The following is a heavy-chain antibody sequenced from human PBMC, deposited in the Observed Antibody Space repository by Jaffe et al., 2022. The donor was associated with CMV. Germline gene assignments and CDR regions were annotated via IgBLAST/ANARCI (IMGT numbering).Heavy chain of an antibody. V-gene: IGHV3-21*01. CDR1: GFTFSSYS. D-gene: IGHD6-19*01. Sequence: EVQLVESGGGLVKPGGSLRLSCAASGFTFSSYSMNWVRQAPGKGLEWVSSISSSSSYIYYADSVKGRFTISRDNAKNSLYLQMNSLRAEDTAVYYCARGVSSGWPWNDAFDIWGQGTMVTVSS. J-gene: IGHJ3*02. CDR3: ARGVSSGWPWNDAFDI. CDR2: ISSSSSYI.